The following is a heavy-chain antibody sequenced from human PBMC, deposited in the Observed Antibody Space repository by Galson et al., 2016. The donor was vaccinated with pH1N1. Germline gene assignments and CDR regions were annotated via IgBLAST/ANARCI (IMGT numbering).Heavy chain of an antibody. V-gene: IGHV1-2*02. CDR1: GYTFTGYY. J-gene: IGHJ5*02. Sequence: SVKVSCKASGYTFTGYYIHWVRQAPGQGLEWMGWIKPNSGDTKYAQKFQGRVTMTTDTSISTAYMELSSLRSDDTAIYYCARGRYCNNRDCFMGIDPWGQGTLVTVSS. D-gene: IGHD2-8*01. CDR3: ARGRYCNNRDCFMGIDP. CDR2: IKPNSGDT.